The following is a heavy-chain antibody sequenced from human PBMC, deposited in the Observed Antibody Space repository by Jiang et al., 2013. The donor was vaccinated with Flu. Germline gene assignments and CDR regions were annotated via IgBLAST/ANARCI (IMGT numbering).Heavy chain of an antibody. Sequence: LEWVANIKQDGSEKYYVDSVKGRFTISRDNAKNSLYLQMNSLRAEDTAVYYCARAVGEYYDFWSGYSPPYYYYGMDVWGQGTTVTVSS. CDR3: ARAVGEYYDFWSGYSPPYYYYGMDV. V-gene: IGHV3-7*03. J-gene: IGHJ6*02. D-gene: IGHD3-3*01. CDR2: IKQDGSEK.